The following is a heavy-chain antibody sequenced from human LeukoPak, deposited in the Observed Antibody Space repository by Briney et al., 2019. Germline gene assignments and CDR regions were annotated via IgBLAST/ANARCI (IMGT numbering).Heavy chain of an antibody. CDR1: GGSFSGYY. Sequence: PSETLSLTCAVYGGSFSGYYWSWIRQPPGKGPEWIGEINHSGRTNYTPSLKSRVTISVDTSKNQFSLKLSSVTAADTAVYYCARELYGWYTFDSWGQGTLVTVSS. V-gene: IGHV4-34*01. CDR3: ARELYGWYTFDS. D-gene: IGHD6-19*01. CDR2: INHSGRT. J-gene: IGHJ4*02.